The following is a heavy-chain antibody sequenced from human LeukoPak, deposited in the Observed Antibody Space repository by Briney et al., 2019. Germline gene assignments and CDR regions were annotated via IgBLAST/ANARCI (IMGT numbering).Heavy chain of an antibody. J-gene: IGHJ6*03. Sequence: GGPLRLSCAASGFTFSSYWMSWVRQAPGKGLEWVANIKQDGSEKYYVDSVKGRFTISRDNAKNSLYLQMNSLRAEDTAVYYCARDSVVVPAATRNIYYMDVWGKGTTVTVSS. CDR3: ARDSVVVPAATRNIYYMDV. D-gene: IGHD2-2*01. CDR1: GFTFSSYW. CDR2: IKQDGSEK. V-gene: IGHV3-7*01.